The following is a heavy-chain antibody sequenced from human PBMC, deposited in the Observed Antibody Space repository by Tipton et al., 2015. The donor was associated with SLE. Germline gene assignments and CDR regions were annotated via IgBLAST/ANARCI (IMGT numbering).Heavy chain of an antibody. CDR2: IYHSGST. CDR1: GGSISRNNW. CDR3: ARDRGGSEYYYGMDV. V-gene: IGHV4-4*02. J-gene: IGHJ6*02. D-gene: IGHD2-15*01. Sequence: TLSLTCAVFGGSISRNNWWSWVRQPPGKGLEWIGEIYHSGSTNYNPSLKSRVTISVDMSKNQFSLKLRSVTAADTAVYYCARDRGGSEYYYGMDVWGQGTTVTVSS.